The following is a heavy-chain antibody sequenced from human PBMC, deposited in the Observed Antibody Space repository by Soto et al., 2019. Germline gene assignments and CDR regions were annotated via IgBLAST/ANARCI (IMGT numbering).Heavy chain of an antibody. J-gene: IGHJ4*02. CDR2: ISGSGGST. Sequence: GGSLRLSCAASGVTFISYAMSWVRQATGKGLEWVSAISGSGGSTYYADSVKGRFTISRDNSKNTLYLQMNSLRAEDTAVYYCAKVIWFGDPYFDYWGQGTLVTVSS. CDR3: AKVIWFGDPYFDY. V-gene: IGHV3-23*01. D-gene: IGHD3-10*01. CDR1: GVTFISYA.